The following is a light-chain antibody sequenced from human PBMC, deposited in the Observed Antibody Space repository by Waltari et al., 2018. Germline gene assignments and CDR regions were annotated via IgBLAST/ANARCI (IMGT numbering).Light chain of an antibody. J-gene: IGLJ2*01. Sequence: QSMLTQPPSASGTPGQRVTISCSGSSSNIRSKTVNWYQHLPGTAPRVLIYSNNQRPSGVPDRVSGSKSGTSASLAISGLQSEDEADYYCSSWDDSVIGPVFGGGTKLTVL. CDR3: SSWDDSVIGPV. V-gene: IGLV1-44*01. CDR1: SSNIRSKT. CDR2: SNN.